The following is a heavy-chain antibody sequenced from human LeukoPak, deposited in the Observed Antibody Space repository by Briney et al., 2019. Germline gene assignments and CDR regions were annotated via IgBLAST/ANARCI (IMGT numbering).Heavy chain of an antibody. CDR2: ISGSGGST. D-gene: IGHD3-22*01. Sequence: SGGSLRLSSAASGYTSKRYSMRWGPQAPRKGLEGVSAISGSGGSTYHAEVVKGRFTIPRDNSKNTLYLQMNSLRAEDTAVYYCAKPSGGHDYYYDSSGYSHFDYWGQGTLVTVSS. CDR1: GYTSKRYS. CDR3: AKPSGGHDYYYDSSGYSHFDY. V-gene: IGHV3-23*01. J-gene: IGHJ4*02.